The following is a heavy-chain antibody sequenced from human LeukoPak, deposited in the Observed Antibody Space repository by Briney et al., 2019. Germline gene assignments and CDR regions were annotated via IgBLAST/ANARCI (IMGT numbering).Heavy chain of an antibody. Sequence: GRSLRLSCAASGFTFSSYGMHWVRQAPGKGLEWVAVISYDGSNKYYADSVKGRFTISRDNAKNSLFLQMDSLRAEDTAVYYCARICTVTTWEPYYYYMDVRGKGTTVTVSS. D-gene: IGHD4-11*01. V-gene: IGHV3-30*03. J-gene: IGHJ6*03. CDR1: GFTFSSYG. CDR3: ARICTVTTWEPYYYYMDV. CDR2: ISYDGSNK.